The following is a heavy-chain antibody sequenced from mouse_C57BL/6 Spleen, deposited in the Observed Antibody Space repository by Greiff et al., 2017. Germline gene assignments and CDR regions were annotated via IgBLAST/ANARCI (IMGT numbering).Heavy chain of an antibody. CDR3: ARNGYTWFAY. V-gene: IGHV1-82*01. J-gene: IGHJ3*01. D-gene: IGHD2-2*01. CDR2: LYPGDGDT. Sequence: QVQLQQSGPELVKPGASVKISCKASGYAFSSSWMNWVKQRPGKGLEWIGRLYPGDGDTNYNGTFKGKATLTADKSSSTAYMQLSSLTSEDSAVYFCARNGYTWFAYWGQGTLVTVSA. CDR1: GYAFSSSW.